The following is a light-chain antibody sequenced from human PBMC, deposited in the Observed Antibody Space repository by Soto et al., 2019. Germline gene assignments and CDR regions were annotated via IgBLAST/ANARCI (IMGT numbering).Light chain of an antibody. CDR2: AAS. CDR3: QQGWT. J-gene: IGKJ1*01. CDR1: QSVSSN. V-gene: IGKV3-15*01. Sequence: EIVMTQSPATLSVSPGERATLSCRASQSVSSNLAWYQQKAGQAPRILIYAASTRATGIPARFSGSGSGTEFTLTISSLESEDFAVYYCQQGWTFGQGTKVEIK.